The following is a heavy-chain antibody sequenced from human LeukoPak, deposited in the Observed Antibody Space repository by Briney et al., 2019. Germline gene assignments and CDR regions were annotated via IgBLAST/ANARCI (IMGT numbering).Heavy chain of an antibody. V-gene: IGHV3-7*01. J-gene: IGHJ4*02. D-gene: IGHD2-15*01. CDR3: ARDQEGGAGSCYFDF. Sequence: GSLRLSCAASGFTFRNYWMGWVRQAPGKGLEWVANIKEDGSEKYYVDSVKGRFVISRDNAKNSLYLQMDSLRVDDTAIYYCARDQEGGAGSCYFDFWGQGALVTVSS. CDR2: IKEDGSEK. CDR1: GFTFRNYW.